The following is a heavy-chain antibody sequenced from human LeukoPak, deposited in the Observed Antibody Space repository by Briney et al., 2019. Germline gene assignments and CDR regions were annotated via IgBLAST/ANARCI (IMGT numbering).Heavy chain of an antibody. D-gene: IGHD6-13*01. CDR2: INAGNGNT. Sequence: ASVKVSCKASGYTFTSYAMHWVRQAPGQRLEWMGWINAGNGNTKYSQKFQGRVTMTTDTSTNTAYMELRSLGSDDTAVYYCARDVAFYGSSWHNWFDPWGQGTLVTVSS. J-gene: IGHJ5*02. CDR3: ARDVAFYGSSWHNWFDP. CDR1: GYTFTSYA. V-gene: IGHV1-3*01.